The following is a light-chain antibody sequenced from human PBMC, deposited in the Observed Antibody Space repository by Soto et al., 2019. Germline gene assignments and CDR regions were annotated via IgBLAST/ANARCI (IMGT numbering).Light chain of an antibody. CDR2: EGS. Sequence: QSALTQPASVSGSPGQPITISCTGTSSDVGSYNLVSWYQQHPGKAPKLMIYEGSKRPSGVSNRFSGSKSGNTASLTISGLQAEDEADYYCCSYAGSSTRNVFGTGTKVTVL. CDR3: CSYAGSSTRNV. V-gene: IGLV2-23*01. J-gene: IGLJ1*01. CDR1: SSDVGSYNL.